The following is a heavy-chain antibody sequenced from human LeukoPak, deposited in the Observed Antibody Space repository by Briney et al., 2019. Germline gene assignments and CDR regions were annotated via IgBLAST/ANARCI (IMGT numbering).Heavy chain of an antibody. D-gene: IGHD1-26*01. CDR1: GYSFTSYW. CDR2: IYPADSDI. Sequence: GESLKISCKGSGYSFTSYWIGWVRQMPGKGLEWMGIIYPADSDIRYSPSFQGRVTISADKSISTTYLLWSSLKASDTAMYYCAREEGDSGTYYAQHWGQGSLVTVSS. CDR3: AREEGDSGTYYAQH. J-gene: IGHJ1*01. V-gene: IGHV5-51*01.